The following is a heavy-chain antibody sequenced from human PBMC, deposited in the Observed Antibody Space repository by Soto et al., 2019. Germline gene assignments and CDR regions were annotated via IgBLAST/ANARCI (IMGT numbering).Heavy chain of an antibody. Sequence: EVQLLESGGGLVQPGGSLRLSCAASGFTFSSYAMSWVRQAPGKGLEWVSGISGSGGGTYYADSVKGRFTISRDNSKNTLYLQMNSLRAEDTAVYYCAKDRVAVPAAMETYFDFWGQGTLVTVSS. CDR3: AKDRVAVPAAMETYFDF. CDR2: ISGSGGGT. D-gene: IGHD2-2*01. CDR1: GFTFSSYA. V-gene: IGHV3-23*01. J-gene: IGHJ4*02.